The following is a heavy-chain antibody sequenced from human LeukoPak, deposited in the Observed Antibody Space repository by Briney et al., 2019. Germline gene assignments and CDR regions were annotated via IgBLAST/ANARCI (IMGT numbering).Heavy chain of an antibody. D-gene: IGHD5-18*01. V-gene: IGHV3-66*01. Sequence: GGSLRLSCVASGFTVSGNYMSWVRQAPGKGLEWVSVIYSGGSTYYADSVKGRFTISRDNSKNTLYLQMNSLRAEDTAVYYCARVALGGYSYGTTGDWFDPWGREPWSPSPQ. CDR1: GFTVSGNY. J-gene: IGHJ5*02. CDR2: IYSGGST. CDR3: ARVALGGYSYGTTGDWFDP.